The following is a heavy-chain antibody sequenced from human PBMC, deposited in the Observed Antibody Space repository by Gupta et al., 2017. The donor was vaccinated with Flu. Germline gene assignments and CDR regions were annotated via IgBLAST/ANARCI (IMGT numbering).Heavy chain of an antibody. Sequence: QEQVVESGGDVVQPGRSLRLSCAASGFSFSNYGMHWVLQAPGKGLEWVAVMSHDGSGEDYADSVKGRFTISRDNSKNTLYLQMSSLRVEDTAVYYCAKDWRWNYNNFGMNVWGQGTTVTVSS. CDR3: AKDWRWNYNNFGMNV. CDR1: GFSFSNYG. V-gene: IGHV3-30*18. CDR2: MSHDGSGE. J-gene: IGHJ6*02. D-gene: IGHD1-7*01.